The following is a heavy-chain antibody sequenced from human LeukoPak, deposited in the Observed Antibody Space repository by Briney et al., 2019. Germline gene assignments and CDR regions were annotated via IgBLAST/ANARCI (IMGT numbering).Heavy chain of an antibody. CDR2: IKQDGSEK. J-gene: IGHJ3*02. CDR1: GLTFSSYW. CDR3: ARVPYDAFDI. Sequence: GGSLRLSCAASGLTFSSYWMSWVRQAPGKGLKWVANIKQDGSEKYYVDSVKGRFTISRDNAKNSLYLQMNSLRAEDTAVYYCARVPYDAFDIWGQGTMVTVSS. V-gene: IGHV3-7*01.